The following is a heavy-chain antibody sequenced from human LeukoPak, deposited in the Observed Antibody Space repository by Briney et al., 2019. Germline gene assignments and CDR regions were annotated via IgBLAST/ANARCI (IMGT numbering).Heavy chain of an antibody. CDR2: IYHSGST. J-gene: IGHJ4*02. V-gene: IGHV4-38-2*02. CDR3: ARDHTPYDILTGYYPTPFDY. CDR1: GYSISSGYY. D-gene: IGHD3-9*01. Sequence: SETLSLTCTVSGYSISSGYYWGWIRQPPGKGLEWIGSIYHSGSTYYNPSLKSRVTISVDTSKNQFSLKLSSVTAADTAVYYCARDHTPYDILTGYYPTPFDYWGQGTLVTVSS.